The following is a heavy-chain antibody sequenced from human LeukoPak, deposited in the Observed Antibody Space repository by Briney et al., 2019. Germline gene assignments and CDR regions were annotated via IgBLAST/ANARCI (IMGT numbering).Heavy chain of an antibody. CDR2: ISYDGSNK. V-gene: IGHV3-30*03. Sequence: GGSLRLSCAASGFTFSSYGMHWVRQAPGKGLEWVAVISYDGSNKYYADSVKGRFTISRDNSKNTLYLQMNSLRAEDTAVYYCGIAYSSGWYGDYFDYWGQGTLVTVSS. CDR3: GIAYSSGWYGDYFDY. CDR1: GFTFSSYG. J-gene: IGHJ4*02. D-gene: IGHD6-19*01.